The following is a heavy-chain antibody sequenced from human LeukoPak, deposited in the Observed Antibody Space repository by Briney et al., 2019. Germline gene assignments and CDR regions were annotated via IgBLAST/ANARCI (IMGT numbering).Heavy chain of an antibody. CDR3: AIYDSSGYYDSEYFQH. J-gene: IGHJ1*01. D-gene: IGHD3-22*01. V-gene: IGHV4-59*08. Sequence: SETLSLTCTVSGGSISSYYWSWIRQTPGKGLEWIGDIYYSGSTNYNPSLKSRVTISVDTSKNQFSLKLSSVTAADTAVYYCAIYDSSGYYDSEYFQHWGQGTLVTVSS. CDR2: IYYSGST. CDR1: GGSISSYY.